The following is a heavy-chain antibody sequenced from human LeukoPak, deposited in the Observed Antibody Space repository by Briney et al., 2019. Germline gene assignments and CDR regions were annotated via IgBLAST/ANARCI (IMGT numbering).Heavy chain of an antibody. CDR2: INSDGSKT. CDR3: ASPTSYYDSSGYFDS. CDR1: GFIFSTYW. V-gene: IGHV3-74*01. J-gene: IGHJ4*02. Sequence: GGSLRLSCAASGFIFSTYWMHWVRQVPGKGLVWVAHINSDGSKTFYADSVKGRFTISRDNAKNTLYLQMNSLRAEDTAVYYYASPTSYYDSSGYFDSWGQGTLVTVSS. D-gene: IGHD3-22*01.